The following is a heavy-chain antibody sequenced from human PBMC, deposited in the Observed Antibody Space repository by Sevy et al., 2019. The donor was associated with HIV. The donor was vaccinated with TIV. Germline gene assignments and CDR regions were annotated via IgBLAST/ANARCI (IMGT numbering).Heavy chain of an antibody. CDR1: GFIFSDYY. D-gene: IGHD2-15*01. CDR3: AALMYGGKSGLDN. Sequence: GGSLRLSCTASGFIFSDYYMSWIRQAPGKGLEWISYITSSGNTTYNADSVKVRFTISRDNAKKSLYLQMNSLRADDTAVYYCAALMYGGKSGLDNWGQGTLVTVSS. J-gene: IGHJ4*02. V-gene: IGHV3-11*01. CDR2: ITSSGNTT.